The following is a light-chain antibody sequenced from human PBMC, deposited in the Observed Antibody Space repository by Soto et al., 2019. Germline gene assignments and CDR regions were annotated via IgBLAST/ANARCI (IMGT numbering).Light chain of an antibody. J-gene: IGKJ1*01. CDR2: GAS. V-gene: IGKV3-15*01. CDR3: QQSNNWPPWT. Sequence: EIVITQSPATLSVSPGERYTLSCMASQSVSSNLAWYQQKPGQAPRLLIYGASTRATGIPARFSGSGSGTEFTLTISSLQSEDFAVYYCQQSNNWPPWTFGQGTKVDIK. CDR1: QSVSSN.